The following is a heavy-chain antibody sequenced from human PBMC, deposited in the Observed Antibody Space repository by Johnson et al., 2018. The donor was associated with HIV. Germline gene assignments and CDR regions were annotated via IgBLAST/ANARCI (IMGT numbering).Heavy chain of an antibody. Sequence: EAQLVESGGGVVRPGGSLRLPCALSGATSDDYGMSWVRQAPGKGLEWGSGINLNGGSAGYAGSVKGRFTISRDNAMNYLYMQMTSLRVEDTAVYYCAGSKDCSGGSCPDALDIWGQGTIVIVSS. CDR3: AGSKDCSGGSCPDALDI. J-gene: IGHJ3*02. CDR1: GATSDDYG. V-gene: IGHV3-20*04. D-gene: IGHD2-15*01. CDR2: INLNGGSA.